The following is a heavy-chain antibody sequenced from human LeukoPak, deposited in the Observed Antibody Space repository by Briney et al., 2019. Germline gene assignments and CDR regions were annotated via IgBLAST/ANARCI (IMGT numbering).Heavy chain of an antibody. CDR3: ARDESTDRVHQQLPFQH. Sequence: GASVKVSCKASGYTFTGYYMHWVRQAPGQGLEWMGWINPNSGGTNYAQKFQGRVTMTRDTSISTAYMELSRLRSDDTAVYYCARDESTDRVHQQLPFQHWGQGTLVTVSS. CDR1: GYTFTGYY. CDR2: INPNSGGT. J-gene: IGHJ1*01. D-gene: IGHD6-13*01. V-gene: IGHV1-2*02.